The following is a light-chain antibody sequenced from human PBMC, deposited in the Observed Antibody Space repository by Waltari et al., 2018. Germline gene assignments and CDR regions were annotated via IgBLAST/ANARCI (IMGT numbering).Light chain of an antibody. Sequence: SYELTQPPSVSVSLGQMARITCPGEALPKTYAYWYQQKPGQFPVLVIYKDSERPSGIPERFSGSSAGTIVTLTISGVQAEDEADYYCLSADSSGTYVFGTGTKVTVL. CDR1: ALPKTY. CDR3: LSADSSGTYV. V-gene: IGLV3-16*01. J-gene: IGLJ1*01. CDR2: KDS.